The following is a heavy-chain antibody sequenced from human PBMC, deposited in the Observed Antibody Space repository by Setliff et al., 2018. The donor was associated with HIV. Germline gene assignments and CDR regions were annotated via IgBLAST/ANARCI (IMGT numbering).Heavy chain of an antibody. CDR1: GYTFTSCY. D-gene: IGHD3-3*01. Sequence: ASVKVSCKASGYTFTSCYMHWVRQAPGQGLEWMGWINPNSGGTNYAQKFRGRVTMARDTSINTAHMYLSSLRSDDTAIYFCARGTDFWSGSSNFDYWGQGTQVTSP. CDR2: INPNSGGT. V-gene: IGHV1-2*02. CDR3: ARGTDFWSGSSNFDY. J-gene: IGHJ4*02.